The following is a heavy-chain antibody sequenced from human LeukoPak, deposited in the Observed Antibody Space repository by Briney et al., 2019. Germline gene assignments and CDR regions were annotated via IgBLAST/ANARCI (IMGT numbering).Heavy chain of an antibody. CDR3: ARETEWFGELYY. V-gene: IGHV4-4*07. CDR1: GGSISSYY. J-gene: IGHJ4*02. D-gene: IGHD3-10*01. Sequence: SETLSLTCTVSGGSISSYYWSWLRQPAGKGLEWIGRIYTSGSTNYNPSLKSRVTMSVDTSKNQFSLKLSSVTAADTAVYYCARETEWFGELYYWGQGTLVTVSS. CDR2: IYTSGST.